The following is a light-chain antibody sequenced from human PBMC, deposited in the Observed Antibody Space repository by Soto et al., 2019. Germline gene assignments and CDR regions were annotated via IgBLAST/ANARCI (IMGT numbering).Light chain of an antibody. CDR2: DAS. CDR1: QSVRRY. Sequence: EIVLTQSPVTLSLSPGERATLSCRASQSVRRYLAWYQQKPGQAPRLLVYDASNRATGIPARFSGSGSGTDFTLTISSQEPEDFAVYYCQQRYIGLTFGGGTKVEMK. CDR3: QQRYIGLT. V-gene: IGKV3-11*01. J-gene: IGKJ4*01.